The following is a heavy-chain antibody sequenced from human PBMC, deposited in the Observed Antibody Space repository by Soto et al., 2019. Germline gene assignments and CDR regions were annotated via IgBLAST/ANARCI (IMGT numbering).Heavy chain of an antibody. Sequence: QVQLVQSGAEVKKPGSSVKVSCKASGGTFSSYAISWVRQTPGQGLEWMGGIIPIIGTANYAQKFQGRVTITADESTITAYVELSSLRYEDTAVYYCARPGWYESSSFVFLGSYGMDVWGQGTTVTVSS. J-gene: IGHJ6*02. CDR3: ARPGWYESSSFVFLGSYGMDV. CDR2: IIPIIGTA. CDR1: GGTFSSYA. V-gene: IGHV1-69*01. D-gene: IGHD6-6*01.